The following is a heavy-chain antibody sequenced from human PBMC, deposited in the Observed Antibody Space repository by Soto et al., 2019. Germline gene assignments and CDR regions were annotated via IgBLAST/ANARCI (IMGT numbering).Heavy chain of an antibody. Sequence: GGSLRLSCAASGFTFSNYAMSWVRQAPGKGLEWFSAITGGGGDTYHADSVKGRFTISRDNSDNTLFLQMNSLSAEDSAIYYCARDRFTNYDIVFCYYRTTPNWFDPWGQGTLVTVSS. CDR2: ITGGGGDT. D-gene: IGHD3-9*01. CDR1: GFTFSNYA. V-gene: IGHV3-23*01. J-gene: IGHJ5*02. CDR3: ARDRFTNYDIVFCYYRTTPNWFDP.